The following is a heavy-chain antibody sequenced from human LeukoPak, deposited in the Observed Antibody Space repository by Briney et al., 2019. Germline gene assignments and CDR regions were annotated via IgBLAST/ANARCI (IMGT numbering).Heavy chain of an antibody. Sequence: GGSLRLSCAASGFTFSSYAMSWVRQAPGKGLEWVSAISGSGGSTYYADSVKGRFTISRDNAKNTLYLQMNSLRAEDTAVYYCARGAGYCSSTSCPNWFDPWGQGTLVTVSS. D-gene: IGHD2-2*01. CDR3: ARGAGYCSSTSCPNWFDP. CDR1: GFTFSSYA. V-gene: IGHV3-23*01. J-gene: IGHJ5*02. CDR2: ISGSGGST.